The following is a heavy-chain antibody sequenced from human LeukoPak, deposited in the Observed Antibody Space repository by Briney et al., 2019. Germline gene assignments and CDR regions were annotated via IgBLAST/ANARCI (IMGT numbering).Heavy chain of an antibody. D-gene: IGHD5-24*01. CDR2: ISASGNTI. Sequence: GGSLRLSCAASGFTFSDYYMSWIRQAPGKGLEWISYISASGNTIYYADSVKGRFTISRDSAKNSLYLRLNSLRAEDTAVYYCARVGDDYNEYIDYWGQGTLVTVSS. J-gene: IGHJ4*02. CDR3: ARVGDDYNEYIDY. V-gene: IGHV3-11*04. CDR1: GFTFSDYY.